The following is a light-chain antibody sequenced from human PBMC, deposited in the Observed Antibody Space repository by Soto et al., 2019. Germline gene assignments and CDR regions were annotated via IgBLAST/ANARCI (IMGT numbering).Light chain of an antibody. CDR2: GAS. V-gene: IGKV3-20*01. CDR1: QSVSNNY. Sequence: EIVLTQSPGTLSLSPGERATLSCRASQSVSNNYLAWYQQKPGQAPRPLIYGASNRATGLPDRFSGSGSGTVLTLTISRLEPEHFAVYYCEQYGSSGTFCQGTQVAIK. CDR3: EQYGSSGT. J-gene: IGKJ1*01.